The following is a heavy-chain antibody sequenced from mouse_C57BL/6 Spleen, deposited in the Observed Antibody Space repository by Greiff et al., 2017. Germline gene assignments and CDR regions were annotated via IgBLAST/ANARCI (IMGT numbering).Heavy chain of an antibody. Sequence: VQLQQSGPELVKPGASVKLSCKASGYTFTSYDINWVKQRPGQGLEWIGWIYPRDGSTKYNEKFKGKATLTVDTSSSTAYMELHSLTSEDSAVYFCARSHYYGSSYYAMDYWGQGTSVTVSS. D-gene: IGHD1-1*01. CDR2: IYPRDGST. CDR3: ARSHYYGSSYYAMDY. CDR1: GYTFTSYD. V-gene: IGHV1-85*01. J-gene: IGHJ4*01.